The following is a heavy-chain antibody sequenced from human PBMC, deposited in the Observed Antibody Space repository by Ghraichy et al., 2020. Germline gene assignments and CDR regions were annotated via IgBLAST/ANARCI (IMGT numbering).Heavy chain of an antibody. V-gene: IGHV4-34*01. CDR1: GESFNGYY. CDR2: IHYSGTT. Sequence: ESLSLTCAVYGESFNGYYWTWIRQPPGKGLEWIGEIHYSGTTNYDPSLRSRVTISIDTSKKEFSLRLTAVTAADTALYYCARGPWGREGYYGVSYGMDVWGQGTTVTVSS. J-gene: IGHJ6*02. D-gene: IGHD3-16*01. CDR3: ARGPWGREGYYGVSYGMDV.